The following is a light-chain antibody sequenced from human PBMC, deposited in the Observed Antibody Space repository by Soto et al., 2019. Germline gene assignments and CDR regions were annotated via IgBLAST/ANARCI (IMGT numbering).Light chain of an antibody. Sequence: DIQMTQSPFTLSASVEDRVTITCRASQSISSWLAWYQQKPGKAPKLLIYKASTLESGVPSNFSGSGSGTEFTLTISSLQPEDFATYYCQQYNSYPWTFGQGTKVDIK. J-gene: IGKJ1*01. V-gene: IGKV1-5*03. CDR1: QSISSW. CDR3: QQYNSYPWT. CDR2: KAS.